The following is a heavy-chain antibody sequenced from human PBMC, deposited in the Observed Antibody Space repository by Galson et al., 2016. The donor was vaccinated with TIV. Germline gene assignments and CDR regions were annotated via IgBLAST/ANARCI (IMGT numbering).Heavy chain of an antibody. CDR1: GGTFINHA. D-gene: IGHD6-13*01. J-gene: IGHJ4*02. Sequence: SVKVSCKASGGTFINHAFTWVRQAPGQGLEWMGGIIPTLGIINYAQKFQGRVTISADKSTDTVYMELPSLRSGDTAVYFCARRSQLKVAAGFDFWGQGTLVIVSS. V-gene: IGHV1-69*10. CDR3: ARRSQLKVAAGFDF. CDR2: IIPTLGII.